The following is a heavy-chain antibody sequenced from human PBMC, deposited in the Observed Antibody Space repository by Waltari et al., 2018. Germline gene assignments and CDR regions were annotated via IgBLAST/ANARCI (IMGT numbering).Heavy chain of an antibody. CDR1: GFTFSGSA. CDR2: IRSKANGQAT. CDR3: ASQIGYSSAWYY. J-gene: IGHJ4*02. Sequence: EVQLVESGGDLVQPGGSLKLSCAAPGFTFSGSAMHWVRQAPGKGLEWMCRIRSKANGQATHYSGSVRGRFTISREDSQNTAYLQMNSLTPGDTAVYYCASQIGYSSAWYYWGQGTLVTVSS. V-gene: IGHV3-73*01. D-gene: IGHD6-19*01.